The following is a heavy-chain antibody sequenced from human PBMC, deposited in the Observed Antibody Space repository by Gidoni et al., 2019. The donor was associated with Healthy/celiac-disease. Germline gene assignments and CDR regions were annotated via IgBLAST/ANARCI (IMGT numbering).Heavy chain of an antibody. V-gene: IGHV3-21*01. J-gene: IGHJ4*02. CDR2: ISSSSSYT. D-gene: IGHD6-19*01. CDR1: GFTFSSYS. Sequence: EVQLVDSGGGLVKPGGSLRLSCPASGFTFSSYSMNWVRQAPGKGLEWVSSISSSSSYTYYADSVKGRFTISRDNAKNSLYLQMNSLRAEDTAVYYCARRSWSSGWYMDYFDYWGQGTLVTVSS. CDR3: ARRSWSSGWYMDYFDY.